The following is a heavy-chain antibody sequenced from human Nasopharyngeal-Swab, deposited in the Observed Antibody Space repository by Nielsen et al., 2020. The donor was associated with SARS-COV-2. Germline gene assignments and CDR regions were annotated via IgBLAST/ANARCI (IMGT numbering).Heavy chain of an antibody. D-gene: IGHD3-22*01. V-gene: IGHV3-30*03. CDR1: GFTFSSYG. CDR2: ISYDGSNK. CDR3: ASPRGYYDSSGAFDY. J-gene: IGHJ4*02. Sequence: GGSLRLSCAASGFTFSSYGMHWVRQAPGKGLEWVAVISYDGSNKYYADSVKGRFTISRDNAKNSLYLQMNSLRAEDTAVYYCASPRGYYDSSGAFDYWGQGTLVTVSS.